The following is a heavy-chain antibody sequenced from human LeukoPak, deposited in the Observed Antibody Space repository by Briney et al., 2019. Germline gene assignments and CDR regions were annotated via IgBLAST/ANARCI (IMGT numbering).Heavy chain of an antibody. V-gene: IGHV4-39*01. CDR2: IYYSGST. CDR1: GGSISSSSYY. D-gene: IGHD2-2*01. J-gene: IGHJ4*02. Sequence: KPSETLSLTCTVSGGSISSSSYYWGWIRQPPGKGLEWIGSIYYSGSTYYNPSLKSRVTISVDTSKNQFSLKLSSVTAADTAVYYCARVVPAAEPHFDYWGQGTLVTVSS. CDR3: ARVVPAAEPHFDY.